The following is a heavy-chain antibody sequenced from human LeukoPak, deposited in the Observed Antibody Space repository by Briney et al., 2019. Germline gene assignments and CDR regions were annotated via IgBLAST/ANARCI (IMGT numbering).Heavy chain of an antibody. CDR2: ISWNSGSI. J-gene: IGHJ5*02. D-gene: IGHD3-16*02. CDR1: GFTFDDYA. V-gene: IGHV3-9*01. Sequence: GGSLRLSCAASGFTFDDYAMHWVRQAPGKGLEWVSGISWNSGSIGYADSVKGRFTISRDNAKNSLYLQMNSLRAEDTAVYYCARKNIRLGELSSNWFDPWGQGTLVTVSS. CDR3: ARKNIRLGELSSNWFDP.